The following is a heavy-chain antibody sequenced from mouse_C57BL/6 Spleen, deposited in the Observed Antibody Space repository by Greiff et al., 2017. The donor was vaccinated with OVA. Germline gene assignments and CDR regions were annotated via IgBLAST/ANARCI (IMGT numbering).Heavy chain of an antibody. Sequence: EVKVVESGGGLVKPGGSLKLSCAASGFTFSSYAMSWVRQTPEKRLEWVATISDGGSYTYYPDNVKGRFTISRDNAKNNLYLQMSHLKSEDTAMYYCARDLSLFAYWGQGTLVTVSA. CDR3: ARDLSLFAY. J-gene: IGHJ3*01. CDR1: GFTFSSYA. CDR2: ISDGGSYT. V-gene: IGHV5-4*01.